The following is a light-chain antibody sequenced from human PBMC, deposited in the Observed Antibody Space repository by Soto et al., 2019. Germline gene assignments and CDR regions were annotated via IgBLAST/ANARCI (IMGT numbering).Light chain of an antibody. CDR3: STYGGNNNLV. V-gene: IGLV2-8*01. CDR1: SSDVGGYNY. J-gene: IGLJ2*01. Sequence: QSVLIQPPSASGSPGQSVTISCTGTSSDVGGYNYVTWYQHHPGKVPKLMIYEVSKRPSGVPDRFSGSKPGNTASLTVSGLQAEDEADYYCSTYGGNNNLVFGGGTKVTVL. CDR2: EVS.